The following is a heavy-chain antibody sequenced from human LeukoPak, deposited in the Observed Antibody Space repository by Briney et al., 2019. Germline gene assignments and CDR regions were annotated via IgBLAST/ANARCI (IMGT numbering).Heavy chain of an antibody. CDR2: IYYSGSA. D-gene: IGHD6-13*01. V-gene: IGHV4-59*01. J-gene: IGHJ4*02. Sequence: SETLSLTCTVSGGSISSYFWGWIRQPPGKGLEWIGYIYYSGSANYNPSLKSRVTISVDTSKNQFSLKLSSVTAADTAVYYCARGIIAAAGTYYFDYWGQGTLVTVSS. CDR1: GGSISSYF. CDR3: ARGIIAAAGTYYFDY.